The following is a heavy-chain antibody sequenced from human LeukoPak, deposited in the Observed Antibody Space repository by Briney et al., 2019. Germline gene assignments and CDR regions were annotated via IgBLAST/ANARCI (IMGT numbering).Heavy chain of an antibody. CDR3: VGDLKTWTGLAY. Sequence: ASVKVSCKASGYTFTSYGISWVRQAPGQGLEWMGIMDPSGGSTTYAQKFQGRVTMTRDTSTSTVYLELSSLRSEDTAVYYCVGDLKTWTGLAYWGQGTLVTVSS. V-gene: IGHV1-46*01. CDR1: GYTFTSYG. CDR2: MDPSGGST. J-gene: IGHJ4*02. D-gene: IGHD3/OR15-3a*01.